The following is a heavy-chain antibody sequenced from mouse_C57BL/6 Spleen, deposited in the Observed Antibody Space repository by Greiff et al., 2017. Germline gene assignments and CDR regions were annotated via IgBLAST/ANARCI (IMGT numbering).Heavy chain of an antibody. CDR2: ISDGGSYT. V-gene: IGHV5-4*01. D-gene: IGHD2-3*01. CDR3: ARDDGYFQTFDY. J-gene: IGHJ2*01. Sequence: EVMLVEPGGGLVKPGGSLKLSCAASGFTFSSYAMSWVRQTPEKRLEWVATISDGGSYTYYPDNVKGRFTISRDNAKNNLYLQMSHLKSEDTAMYYGARDDGYFQTFDYWGQGTTLTVSS. CDR1: GFTFSSYA.